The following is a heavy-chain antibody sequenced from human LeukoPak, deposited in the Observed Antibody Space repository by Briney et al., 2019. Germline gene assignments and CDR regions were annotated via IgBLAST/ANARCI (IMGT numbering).Heavy chain of an antibody. V-gene: IGHV3-15*01. Sequence: PGGSLRLSCAASAFTFINAWMSWVRQAPGKGLEWVGRIKSIPDGGTTAYAAPVKGRFTISRDDSKNTLYLQMNSLITEDTAVYYCTIMPTPWGQGTLVTVSS. CDR3: TIMPTP. CDR2: IKSIPDGGTT. CDR1: AFTFINAW. J-gene: IGHJ5*02. D-gene: IGHD1-26*01.